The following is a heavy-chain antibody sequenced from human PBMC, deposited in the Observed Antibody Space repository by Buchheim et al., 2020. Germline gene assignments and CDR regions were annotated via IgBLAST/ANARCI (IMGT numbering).Heavy chain of an antibody. D-gene: IGHD2-2*01. Sequence: EVQLVQSGAEVKKPGESLEISCKPSGYSFANYWIAWVRQMPGKGLEWMAMIYPGDSSIKYSPAFQGQVTISADKSLSPAYPQWSSLKASDTATYFCARARGYCSSASCYDFDYWGQGT. CDR1: GYSFANYW. V-gene: IGHV5-51*01. J-gene: IGHJ4*02. CDR3: ARARGYCSSASCYDFDY. CDR2: IYPGDSSI.